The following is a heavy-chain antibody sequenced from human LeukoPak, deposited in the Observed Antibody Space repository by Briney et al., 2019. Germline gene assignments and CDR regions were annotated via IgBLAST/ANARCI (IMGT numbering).Heavy chain of an antibody. D-gene: IGHD2-8*02. CDR2: VSYDGSKK. J-gene: IGHJ4*02. CDR3: AKDRLSPTGNYLDS. CDR1: GFTFSSYA. Sequence: GGSLRLSCAASGFTFSSYAMHWVRQAPGKGLEWLAVVSYDGSKKYYADSVEGRFSISRDKSNNTLFLLMNSLRAEDTAVYYCAKDRLSPTGNYLDSWGQGTLVTVSS. V-gene: IGHV3-30*18.